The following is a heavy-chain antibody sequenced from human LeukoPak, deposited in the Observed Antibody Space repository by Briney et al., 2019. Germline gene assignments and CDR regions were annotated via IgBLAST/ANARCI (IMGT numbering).Heavy chain of an antibody. Sequence: SVKVSCKASGGTFSSYAISWVRQAPGQGLEWMGRIIPIFGIASYAQKFQGRVTITADKSTSTAYMEPSSLRSEDTAVYYCARYYYDSSGFSQTFFDYWGQGTLVTVSS. CDR2: IIPIFGIA. CDR3: ARYYYDSSGFSQTFFDY. V-gene: IGHV1-69*04. J-gene: IGHJ4*02. CDR1: GGTFSSYA. D-gene: IGHD3-22*01.